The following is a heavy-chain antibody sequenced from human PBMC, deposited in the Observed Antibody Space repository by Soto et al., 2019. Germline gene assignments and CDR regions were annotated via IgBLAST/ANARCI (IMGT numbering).Heavy chain of an antibody. CDR3: SRGLAVAGTGIYYYYGMDV. CDR1: GFTVSSNY. CDR2: IYSGGST. Sequence: GGSLRLSCAASGFTVSSNYMSWVRQAPGKGLEWVSVIYSGGSTYYADSVKGRFTISRDNSKNTLYLQMNSLRAEDTAVYYCSRGLAVAGTGIYYYYGMDVWGQGTTVTVS. D-gene: IGHD6-19*01. V-gene: IGHV3-66*01. J-gene: IGHJ6*02.